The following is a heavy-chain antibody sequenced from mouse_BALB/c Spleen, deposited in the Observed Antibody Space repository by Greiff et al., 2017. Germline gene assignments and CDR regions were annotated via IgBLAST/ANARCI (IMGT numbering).Heavy chain of an antibody. D-gene: IGHD2-10*02. CDR3: ARGYGNFGY. CDR1: GYSITSYYA. Sequence: VQLKESGPGLVKPSQSLSLTCTVTGYSITSYYAWNWIRQFPGTKLGWMGYISYSGSTSYNPSLKSRISITRDTSKNQFFLQLNSVTTEDTATYYCARGYGNFGYWGQGTTLTVSS. CDR2: ISYSGST. J-gene: IGHJ2*01. V-gene: IGHV3-2*02.